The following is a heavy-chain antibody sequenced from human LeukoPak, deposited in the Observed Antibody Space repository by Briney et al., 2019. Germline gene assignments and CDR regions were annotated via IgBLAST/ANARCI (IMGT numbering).Heavy chain of an antibody. J-gene: IGHJ5*02. CDR2: IYYSGST. Sequence: PSETLSLTCTVSGGSISSYYWSWLRQPPGKGLEWIGYIYYSGSTNYNPSLKSRVTISVDTSKNQFSLKLSSVTAADTAVYYCVSGGYHWGQGTLVTVSS. D-gene: IGHD1-14*01. V-gene: IGHV4-59*01. CDR1: GGSISSYY. CDR3: VSGGYH.